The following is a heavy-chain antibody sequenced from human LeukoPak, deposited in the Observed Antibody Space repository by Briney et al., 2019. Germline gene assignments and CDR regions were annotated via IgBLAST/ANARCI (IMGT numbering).Heavy chain of an antibody. Sequence: KSSETLSLTCTVSGGSISSSSYYWGWIRQPPGKGLEWIGSIYYSGSTYYNPSLKSRVTISVDTSKNQFSLKLSSVTAADTAVYYCARLAPERYVMTTVTPFDYWGQGTLVTVSS. V-gene: IGHV4-39*01. CDR1: GGSISSSSYY. D-gene: IGHD4-17*01. CDR3: ARLAPERYVMTTVTPFDY. J-gene: IGHJ4*02. CDR2: IYYSGST.